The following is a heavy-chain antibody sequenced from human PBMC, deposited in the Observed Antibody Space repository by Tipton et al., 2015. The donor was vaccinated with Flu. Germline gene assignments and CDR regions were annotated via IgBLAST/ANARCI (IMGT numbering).Heavy chain of an antibody. D-gene: IGHD6-13*01. CDR3: ARDRWEYSRGFDS. Sequence: TLSLTCAVSGYSISSGYYWGWIRQPPGKGLEWIGSIYHSGTTYYNPSLKSRVTISVDTSKNQFSLKLTSVTAADTAVYYCARDRWEYSRGFDSWSQGALVTVSP. J-gene: IGHJ4*02. V-gene: IGHV4-38-2*02. CDR2: IYHSGTT. CDR1: GYSISSGYY.